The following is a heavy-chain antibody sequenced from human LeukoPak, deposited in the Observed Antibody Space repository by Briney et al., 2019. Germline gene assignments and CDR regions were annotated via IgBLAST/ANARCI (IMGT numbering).Heavy chain of an antibody. CDR3: ARDRGRGSPFDY. CDR2: LYHSGST. J-gene: IGHJ4*02. Sequence: PSETLSLTCAVSGGSISSSNWWSWVRQSPGRGLEWIAELYHSGSTNYNPSLKSRVTISVDTSKNQFSLKLSSVTAADTAVYYCARDRGRGSPFDYWGQGTLVTVSS. D-gene: IGHD3-10*01. V-gene: IGHV4-4*02. CDR1: GGSISSSNW.